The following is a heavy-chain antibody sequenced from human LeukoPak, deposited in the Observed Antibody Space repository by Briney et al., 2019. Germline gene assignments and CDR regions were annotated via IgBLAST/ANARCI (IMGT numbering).Heavy chain of an antibody. V-gene: IGHV4-39*07. CDR3: ARDGSDNWGLFDN. CDR1: GGSISGTSYC. D-gene: IGHD1-1*01. CDR2: HYHTGRI. Sequence: SSETLSLTCSVSGGSISGTSYCWGWIRQPPGKGPEWIGSHYHTGRIYHNPSLNSRVTISVDTSKNQFSLKLSSVTDADTAVYYCARDGSDNWGLFDNWSRGTLVTVSS. J-gene: IGHJ4*02.